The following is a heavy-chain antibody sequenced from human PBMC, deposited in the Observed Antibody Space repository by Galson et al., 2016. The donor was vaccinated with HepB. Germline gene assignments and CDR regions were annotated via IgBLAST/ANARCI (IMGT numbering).Heavy chain of an antibody. CDR1: GASISDSNW. Sequence: SETLSLTCDVSGASISDSNWWTWVRQVPGKGLEWIGEIYHTGTSNNNPFLNSRFTLSVDKSRNQFSLSITSMTAADTAVYYCARAAIIPGARMVFDPWGQGTLVTVSS. V-gene: IGHV4-4*02. J-gene: IGHJ5*02. CDR2: IYHTGTS. CDR3: ARAAIIPGARMVFDP. D-gene: IGHD2-2*01.